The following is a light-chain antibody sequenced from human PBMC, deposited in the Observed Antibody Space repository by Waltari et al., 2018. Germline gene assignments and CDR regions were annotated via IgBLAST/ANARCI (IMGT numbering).Light chain of an antibody. V-gene: IGLV3-21*01. J-gene: IGLJ1*01. CDR3: QVWDANTDPGV. CDR1: NLESKS. Sequence: SYVLTQPPSVAVAPGEPARVTCGGNNLESKSVYWYQQKPGQAPVLVISDDSDRPSGIPERFSGSNSGDTATLTISRVEAGDEADYYCQVWDANTDPGVFGTGTEVTVL. CDR2: DDS.